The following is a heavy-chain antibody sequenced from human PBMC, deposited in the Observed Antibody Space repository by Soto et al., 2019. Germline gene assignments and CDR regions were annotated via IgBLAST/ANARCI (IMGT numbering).Heavy chain of an antibody. D-gene: IGHD4-4*01. CDR3: ARGETSTVTTTYYFDY. J-gene: IGHJ4*02. V-gene: IGHV3-7*05. CDR2: IKQEGSEK. CDR1: GFTFSSYW. Sequence: PGGSLRLSCAASGFTFSSYWMSWVRQAPGKGLEWVANIKQEGSEKYYVDSVKGRFTISRDNAKNSLYLQMNSLRAEDTAVYYCARGETSTVTTTYYFDYWGLGTLVTVSS.